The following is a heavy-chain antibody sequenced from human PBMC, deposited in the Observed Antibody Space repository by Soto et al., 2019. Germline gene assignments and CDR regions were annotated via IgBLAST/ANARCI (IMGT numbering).Heavy chain of an antibody. Sequence: QVQLQESGPGLVKPSQTLSLTCTVSGGSISSGGYYWSWIRQHPGKGLEWIGYNYYSGSTYYNPSLKSRVTLSVDTSKNQCSLKLSSVPAADTAVYYCARDAPRRATTMIQGWFDPWGQGTLVTVSS. CDR3: ARDAPRRATTMIQGWFDP. CDR1: GGSISSGGYY. CDR2: NYYSGST. J-gene: IGHJ5*02. V-gene: IGHV4-31*03. D-gene: IGHD3-22*01.